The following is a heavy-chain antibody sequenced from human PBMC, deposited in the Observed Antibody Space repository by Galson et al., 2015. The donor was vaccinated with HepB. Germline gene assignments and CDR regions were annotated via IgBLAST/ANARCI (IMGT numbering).Heavy chain of an antibody. Sequence: SVKVSCKASGYTFTSYGISWVRQAPGQGLEWMGWISAYNGNTNYAQKLQGRVTMTTDTSTSTAYMELRSLRSDDTAVYYCAREVSTYYYGSGSYCWFDPWGQGTLVTVSS. CDR2: ISAYNGNT. CDR3: AREVSTYYYGSGSYCWFDP. J-gene: IGHJ5*02. CDR1: GYTFTSYG. V-gene: IGHV1-18*01. D-gene: IGHD3-10*01.